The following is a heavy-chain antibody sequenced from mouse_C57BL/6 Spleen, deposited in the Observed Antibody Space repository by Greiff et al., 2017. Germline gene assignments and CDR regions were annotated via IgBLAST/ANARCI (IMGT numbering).Heavy chain of an antibody. V-gene: IGHV1-64*01. J-gene: IGHJ2*01. Sequence: VQLQQPGAELVKPGASVKLSCKASGYTFTSYWMHWVKQRPGQGLEWIGMIHPNSGSTNYNEKFKSKATLTVDKSSSTAYMQLSSLTSEDSAVYYCARENPRFLYFDYWGQGTTLTVSS. CDR2: IHPNSGST. CDR3: ARENPRFLYFDY. CDR1: GYTFTSYW.